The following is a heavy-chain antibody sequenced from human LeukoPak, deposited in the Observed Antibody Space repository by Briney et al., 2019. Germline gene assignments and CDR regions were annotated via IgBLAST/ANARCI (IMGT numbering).Heavy chain of an antibody. CDR1: GYTFTRYY. CDR2: INPSSGST. J-gene: IGHJ5*02. Sequence: ASVKASCKASGYTFTRYYMHWVRQAPGQGLEWMGIINPSSGSTSYAQKFQGRVTVTRDTSTSTVYMDLSSLRSEDTAVYYCARGRIVGTTERLFDPWGQGTLVTVSS. CDR3: ARGRIVGTTERLFDP. D-gene: IGHD1-26*01. V-gene: IGHV1-46*01.